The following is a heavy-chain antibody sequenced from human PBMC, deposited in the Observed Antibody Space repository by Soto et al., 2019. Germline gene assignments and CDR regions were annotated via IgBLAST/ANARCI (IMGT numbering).Heavy chain of an antibody. V-gene: IGHV1-3*01. D-gene: IGHD2-2*01. CDR3: AVVPAAMQSGRYYFDY. CDR1: GYTFTSYA. CDR2: INAGNGNT. Sequence: GASVKVSCKASGYTFTSYAMHWVRQAPGQRLEWMGWINAGNGNTKYSQKFQGRVTITRDTSASTAYMELSSLRSEDTAVYYCAVVPAAMQSGRYYFDYWGQGTLVTAPQ. J-gene: IGHJ4*02.